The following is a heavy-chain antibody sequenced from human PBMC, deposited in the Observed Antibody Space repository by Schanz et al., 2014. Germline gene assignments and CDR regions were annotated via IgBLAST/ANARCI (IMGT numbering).Heavy chain of an antibody. J-gene: IGHJ4*02. CDR2: IYSSGIA. V-gene: IGHV4-59*08. CDR3: ARRVVPATMGLYFDL. Sequence: QVQLQESGPGLVKPSETLSLMCTVSGGSMDTHYWGWIRQPPGKGLEWIAFIYSSGIANYNPSLESRVTITVHTPKTHFPLGLPSVTAADTATYYCARRVVPATMGLYFDLWGQGTLVTVSS. CDR1: GGSMDTHY. D-gene: IGHD2-21*01.